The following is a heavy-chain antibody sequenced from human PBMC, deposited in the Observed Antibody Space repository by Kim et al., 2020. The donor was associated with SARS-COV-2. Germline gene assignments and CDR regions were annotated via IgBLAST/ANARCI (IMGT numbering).Heavy chain of an antibody. CDR2: ISSSSSYI. V-gene: IGHV3-21*01. CDR3: ARDKAGYSSSHQPSDYYYYGMDV. J-gene: IGHJ6*02. D-gene: IGHD6-6*01. Sequence: GGSLRLSCAASGFTFSSYSMNWVRQAPGKGLEWVSSISSSSSYIYYADSVKGRFTISRDNAKNSLYLQMNSLRAEDTAVYYCARDKAGYSSSHQPSDYYYYGMDVWGQGTTVTVSS. CDR1: GFTFSSYS.